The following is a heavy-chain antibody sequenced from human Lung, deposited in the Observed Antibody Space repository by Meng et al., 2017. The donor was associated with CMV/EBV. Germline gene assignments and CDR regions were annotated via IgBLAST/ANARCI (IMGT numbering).Heavy chain of an antibody. CDR1: GDSITNHNL. CDR3: LRRSGGSV. V-gene: IGHV4-4*02. Sequence: QELLWGWGPRLLKPSETLSLTGAAVGDSITNHNLGGWVRRPPGKGLEWIGEIPHRGSSAYNPSLKSRVSMSIDKSKNQFSLKLTSVTAADTAVYHCLRRSGGSVWGQGTLVTVSS. D-gene: IGHD3-10*01. J-gene: IGHJ1*01. CDR2: IPHRGSS.